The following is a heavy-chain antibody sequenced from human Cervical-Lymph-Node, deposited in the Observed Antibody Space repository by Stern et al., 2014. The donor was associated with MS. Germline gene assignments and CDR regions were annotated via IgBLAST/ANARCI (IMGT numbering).Heavy chain of an antibody. CDR1: GYTFTNGG. V-gene: IGHV1-3*01. CDR2: VSVGNDDI. J-gene: IGHJ4*02. Sequence: VQLVESGAEVKKPGASVKVSCRASGYTFTNGGTHWVRQAPGQRLEWMGGVSVGNDDIRYSQKFQGRIIITRDTSARTVYMDLSSLRSEDTAVYYCAGDHIGTNPNYLEYWGQGTLVTVSS. D-gene: IGHD1-1*01. CDR3: AGDHIGTNPNYLEY.